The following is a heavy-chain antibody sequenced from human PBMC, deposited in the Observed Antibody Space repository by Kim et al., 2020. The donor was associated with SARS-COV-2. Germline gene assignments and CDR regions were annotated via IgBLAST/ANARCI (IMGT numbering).Heavy chain of an antibody. CDR3: ARDLMVNNDAFDY. Sequence: YADSVKSRFTIPRDNSKNTLYLQMNSLIAEDTAVYYCARDLMVNNDAFDYWGQGTLVTVSS. J-gene: IGHJ4*02. V-gene: IGHV3-33*01. D-gene: IGHD2-8*01.